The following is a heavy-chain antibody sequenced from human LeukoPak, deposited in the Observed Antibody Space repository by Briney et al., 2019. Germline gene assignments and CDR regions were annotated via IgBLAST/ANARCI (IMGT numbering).Heavy chain of an antibody. CDR3: ARDSYYYGPSMDV. CDR2: IKQDGSEK. Sequence: GGSLRLSCAASGFTFSSYWMSWVRQAPGKGLEWVANIKQDGSEKYYADSVKGRFTISRDNAKNSLYLQMNSLRAEDTAVYYCARDSYYYGPSMDVWGQGTTVTVSS. D-gene: IGHD3-10*01. V-gene: IGHV3-7*01. CDR1: GFTFSSYW. J-gene: IGHJ6*02.